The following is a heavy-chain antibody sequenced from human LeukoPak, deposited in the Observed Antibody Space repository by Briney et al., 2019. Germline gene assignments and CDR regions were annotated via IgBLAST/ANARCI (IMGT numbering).Heavy chain of an antibody. Sequence: GGSLRLSCAASGFTFSSYAMTWVRQAPGKGLECVSAIIGSGVSTYYADSVKGRFSVSRDNSKNTLYVQMNSLRPEDTAVYYCAKGIGPNYDFWSGSDNFYYYGLDVWGQGTTVTVSS. V-gene: IGHV3-23*01. CDR3: AKGIGPNYDFWSGSDNFYYYGLDV. J-gene: IGHJ6*02. CDR1: GFTFSSYA. CDR2: IIGSGVST. D-gene: IGHD3-3*01.